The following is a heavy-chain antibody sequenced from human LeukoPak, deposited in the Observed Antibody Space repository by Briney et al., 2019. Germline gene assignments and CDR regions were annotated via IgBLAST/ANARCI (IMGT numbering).Heavy chain of an antibody. CDR2: ISHDGTII. D-gene: IGHD3-16*01. V-gene: IGHV3-74*01. CDR1: GFSLGDYV. Sequence: PGGSLRLSCAASGFSLGDYVMHWVRQVPGKGLVWVSRISHDGTIISYADSVRGRFTTSRDNGRNTLYLQMDSLRAEDTALYYCATDRAWEIRFWGQGTLVTVSS. CDR3: ATDRAWEIRF. J-gene: IGHJ4*02.